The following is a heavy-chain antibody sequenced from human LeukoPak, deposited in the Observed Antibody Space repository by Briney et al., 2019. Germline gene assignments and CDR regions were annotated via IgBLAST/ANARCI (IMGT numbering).Heavy chain of an antibody. CDR1: GGSISSSNW. J-gene: IGHJ2*01. D-gene: IGHD4-23*01. CDR2: IYHSGST. Sequence: PSETLSLTCAVSGGSISSSNWWSWVRQPPGKGLEWIGEIYHSGSTNYNPSLKSRVTISVDKSKNQFSLKLSSVTAADTAVYYCARDLVKGTTVVTKNYWYFDLWGRGTLVTVSS. CDR3: ARDLVKGTTVVTKNYWYFDL. V-gene: IGHV4-4*02.